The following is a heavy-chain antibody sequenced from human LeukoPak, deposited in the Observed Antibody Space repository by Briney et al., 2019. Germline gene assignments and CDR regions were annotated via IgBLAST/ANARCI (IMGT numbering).Heavy chain of an antibody. Sequence: GASVKVSCKASGYTFTSYGISWVRQAPGQGLEWMGWISAYNGNTNYAQKLQGRVTMTTDTSTSTAYMELRSLRSDDTAVYYCARDPTHFNYDLGVDWGQGTLVTVSS. CDR2: ISAYNGNT. CDR3: ARDPTHFNYDLGVD. J-gene: IGHJ4*02. CDR1: GYTFTSYG. D-gene: IGHD3-3*01. V-gene: IGHV1-18*01.